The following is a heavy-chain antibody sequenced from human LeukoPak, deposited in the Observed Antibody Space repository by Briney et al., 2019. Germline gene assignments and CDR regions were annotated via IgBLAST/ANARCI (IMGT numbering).Heavy chain of an antibody. CDR1: GGSISSYY. CDR2: IYTSGST. J-gene: IGHJ3*02. CDR3: ARDDNRIVGAKYAFDI. D-gene: IGHD1-26*01. Sequence: SETLSLTCTVSGGSISSYYWSWIRQPAGKGLEWIGRIYTSGSTNYNPSLKSRVTMPVDTSKNQFSLKLSSVTAADTAVYYCARDDNRIVGAKYAFDIWGQGTMVTVSS. V-gene: IGHV4-4*07.